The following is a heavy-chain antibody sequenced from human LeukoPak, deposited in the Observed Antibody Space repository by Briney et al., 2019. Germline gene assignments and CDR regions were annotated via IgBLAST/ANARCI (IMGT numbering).Heavy chain of an antibody. J-gene: IGHJ4*02. D-gene: IGHD5-18*01. Sequence: GGSLRLSCAASGFTFSSYSMNWVRQAPGKGLEWVSSISSSSSYIYYADSVKGRFTISRDNAKNSLYLQINSLRAEDTAVYYCARATAADTAMIYFDYWGQGTLVTVSS. CDR3: ARATAADTAMIYFDY. CDR1: GFTFSSYS. V-gene: IGHV3-21*04. CDR2: ISSSSSYI.